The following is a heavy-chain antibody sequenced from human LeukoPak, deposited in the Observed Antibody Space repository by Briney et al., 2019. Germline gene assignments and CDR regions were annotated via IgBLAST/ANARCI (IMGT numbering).Heavy chain of an antibody. Sequence: PGKSLRLSCAASGFDFGSYDMHWVRQAPGKGLEWVAIIWLDGSATYYGDSVKGRFTVSRDNSNNTLYLQMNSLRVEDTAAYYCARDLNREDFDYWGQGTLVAVSS. J-gene: IGHJ4*02. CDR3: ARDLNREDFDY. CDR1: GFDFGSYD. D-gene: IGHD1-14*01. CDR2: IWLDGSAT. V-gene: IGHV3-33*01.